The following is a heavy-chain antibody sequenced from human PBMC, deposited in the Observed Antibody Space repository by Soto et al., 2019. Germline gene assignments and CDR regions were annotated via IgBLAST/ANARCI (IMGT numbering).Heavy chain of an antibody. CDR3: AKDRLAGGFDY. D-gene: IGHD3-16*01. CDR2: VSATAGTT. Sequence: GGSLRLSCAASGFTLINYAMSWVRQAPGKGLEWVSLVSATAGTTYYTDSVKGRFTISRDNSRNTVYLQMNSLRADDTAVYYCAKDRLAGGFDYWGQGTLVTVSS. CDR1: GFTLINYA. J-gene: IGHJ4*02. V-gene: IGHV3-23*01.